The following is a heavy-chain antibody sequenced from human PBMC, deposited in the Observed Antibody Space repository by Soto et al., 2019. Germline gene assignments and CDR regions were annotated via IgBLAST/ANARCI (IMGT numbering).Heavy chain of an antibody. CDR3: ASKLLKYSSSWYPDAFDI. CDR2: ISAYNGNT. Sequence: GASVKVSCKASGYTFTSYGISWVRQAPGQGREWMGWISAYNGNTNYAQKLQGRVTMTTDTSTSTAYMELRSLRSDDTAVYYCASKLLKYSSSWYPDAFDIWGQGTMVTVSS. D-gene: IGHD6-13*01. CDR1: GYTFTSYG. J-gene: IGHJ3*02. V-gene: IGHV1-18*01.